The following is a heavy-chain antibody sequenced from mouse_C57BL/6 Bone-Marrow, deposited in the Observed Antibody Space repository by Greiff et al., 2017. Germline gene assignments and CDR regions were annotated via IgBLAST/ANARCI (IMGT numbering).Heavy chain of an antibody. CDR1: GYTFTSYW. Sequence: QVQLQQPGAELVKPGASVKLSCKASGYTFTSYWLHWVKQRPGQGLEWIGMIHPNSGSTNYNEKFKSKATLTVDKSSSTAYMQLSSLTSEDSAVYYCARLGRVWFAYWGQGTLVTVSA. J-gene: IGHJ3*01. CDR2: IHPNSGST. D-gene: IGHD4-1*01. CDR3: ARLGRVWFAY. V-gene: IGHV1-64*01.